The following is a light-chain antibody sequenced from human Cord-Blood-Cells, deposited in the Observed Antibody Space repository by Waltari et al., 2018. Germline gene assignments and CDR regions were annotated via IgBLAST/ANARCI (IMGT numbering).Light chain of an antibody. V-gene: IGLV2-14*01. CDR1: SSDDGGYNY. Sequence: QSALTQPASVSGSPGPSSTISCTGTSSDDGGYNYVHGYHQHPGNAPKVLIYDVDNRPSGVSTRFSGSKSGNTASLTISGLQAEDEADYYCSSYTSSSTVVFGGGTKLTVL. CDR3: SSYTSSSTVV. J-gene: IGLJ2*01. CDR2: DVD.